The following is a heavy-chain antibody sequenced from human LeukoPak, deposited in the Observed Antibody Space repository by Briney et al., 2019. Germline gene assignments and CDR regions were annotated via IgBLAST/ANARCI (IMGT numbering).Heavy chain of an antibody. CDR2: INPSTGFT. J-gene: IGHJ4*02. Sequence: ASVRVSCKTSGYNFNAHYLHWVRQAPGQGLDWMGWINPSTGFTSYAQKFEGRVALTRDTSITTAYLELTGLTSGDSAVYFCARESPGYNTDDFDSWGQGPLVCVSS. D-gene: IGHD5-12*01. CDR3: ARESPGYNTDDFDS. V-gene: IGHV1-2*02. CDR1: GYNFNAHY.